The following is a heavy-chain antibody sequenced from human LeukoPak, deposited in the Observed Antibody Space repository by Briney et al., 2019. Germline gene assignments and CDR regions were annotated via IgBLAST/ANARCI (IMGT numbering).Heavy chain of an antibody. CDR2: VYTSGST. Sequence: SESLSLTCTVSGGSLSSYYWSWIRQPAGKGLEWIGRVYTSGSTNYNPSLKSRVTMSIDTSKNQFSLEVSSVTAADTAVYYCARAPGYCSTTSCEYYYYMDVWGKGTTVTVSS. V-gene: IGHV4-4*07. CDR1: GGSLSSYY. J-gene: IGHJ6*03. D-gene: IGHD2-2*01. CDR3: ARAPGYCSTTSCEYYYYMDV.